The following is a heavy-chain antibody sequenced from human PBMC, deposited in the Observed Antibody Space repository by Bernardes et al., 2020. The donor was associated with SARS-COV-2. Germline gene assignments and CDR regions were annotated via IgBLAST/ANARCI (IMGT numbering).Heavy chain of an antibody. J-gene: IGHJ3*01. D-gene: IGHD3-10*01. CDR1: GYTFTSYG. V-gene: IGHV1-18*01. CDR2: ISAYNGNT. Sequence: ASVKVSCKASGYTFTSYGISWVRQAPGQGLEWMGWISAYNGNTNYAQKLQGRVTMTTDTSTSTAYMELRSLRSDDTAVYYCARDGWGTLLGSDAFDFWGQGTMVTVSS. CDR3: ARDGWGTLLGSDAFDF.